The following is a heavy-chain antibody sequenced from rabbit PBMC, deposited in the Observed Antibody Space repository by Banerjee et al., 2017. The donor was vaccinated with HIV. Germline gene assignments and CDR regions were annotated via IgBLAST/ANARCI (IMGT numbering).Heavy chain of an antibody. Sequence: QQQLVESGGGLVQPEGSLTLTCTASGFSFSSSYYMCWVRQAPGKGLEWIGCIYTGSGSTYYASWAKGRFTISKTSSTTVTLQMTSLTAADTATYFCARSLTYDYTNYLDAFDPRGPGTLVTVS. V-gene: IGHV1S45*01. CDR2: IYTGSGST. CDR3: ARSLTYDYTNYLDAFDP. J-gene: IGHJ2*01. D-gene: IGHD6-1*01. CDR1: GFSFSSSYY.